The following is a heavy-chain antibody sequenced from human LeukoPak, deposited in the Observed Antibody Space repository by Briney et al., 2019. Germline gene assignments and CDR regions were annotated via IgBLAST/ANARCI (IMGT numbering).Heavy chain of an antibody. V-gene: IGHV3-48*02. Sequence: GGSLRLSCAASGFTFNSYNMNWVRQAPGKGLEWVSYISSSSSTIYYADSVEGRFTISRDSAKTSLFLQMNSLRDEDTAVYYCARAYSSSSGRDAFDSWGLGTLVTVSS. CDR1: GFTFNSYN. CDR2: ISSSSSTI. J-gene: IGHJ3*02. D-gene: IGHD6-6*01. CDR3: ARAYSSSSGRDAFDS.